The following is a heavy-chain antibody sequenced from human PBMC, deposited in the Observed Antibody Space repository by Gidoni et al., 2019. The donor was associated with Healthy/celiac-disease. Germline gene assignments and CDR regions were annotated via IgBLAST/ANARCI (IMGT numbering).Heavy chain of an antibody. J-gene: IGHJ4*02. CDR3: ARGLWLPPYYFDY. Sequence: QVQLQESGPGRVKPSETLSSTCTVAGGSISSYYWSWIRQPPGKGLEWIGYIYYSGSTNYNPSLKSRVTISVDTSKHQFSLKLSSVTAADTAVYYCARGLWLPPYYFDYWGQGTLVTVSS. V-gene: IGHV4-59*01. CDR2: IYYSGST. CDR1: GGSISSYY. D-gene: IGHD5-18*01.